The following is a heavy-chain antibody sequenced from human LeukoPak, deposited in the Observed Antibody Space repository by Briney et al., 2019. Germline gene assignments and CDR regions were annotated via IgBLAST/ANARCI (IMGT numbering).Heavy chain of an antibody. J-gene: IGHJ4*02. CDR1: GFTFSSYA. CDR2: ISYDGSNK. V-gene: IGHV3-30*04. CDR3: ARPYYDFWSGYYGGSDY. D-gene: IGHD3-3*01. Sequence: GGSLRLSCAASGFTFSSYAMHWVRQAPGKGLEWVAVISYDGSNKYYADSVKGRFTISRDNSKNTLYLQMNSLRAEDTAVYYCARPYYDFWSGYYGGSDYWGQGTLVTVSS.